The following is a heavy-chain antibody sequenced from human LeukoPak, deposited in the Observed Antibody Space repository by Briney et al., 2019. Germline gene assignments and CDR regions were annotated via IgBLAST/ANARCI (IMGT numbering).Heavy chain of an antibody. CDR1: GYTFTTYA. CDR3: ARESYVILTGYSDYYGIDV. D-gene: IGHD3-9*01. CDR2: INGGNGNT. Sequence: GASVKVSCKASGYTFTTYAMHWVRQAPGQRLEWMGWINGGNGNTKYSQKFQGRVTITRETSASTAYMELRSLRSEDTAVYYCARESYVILTGYSDYYGIDVWGKGTTVTVSS. V-gene: IGHV1-3*01. J-gene: IGHJ6*04.